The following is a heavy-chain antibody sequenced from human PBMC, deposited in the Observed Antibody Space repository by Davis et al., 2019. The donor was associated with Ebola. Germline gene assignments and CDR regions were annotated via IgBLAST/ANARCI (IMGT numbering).Heavy chain of an antibody. CDR2: IWYDGSNK. CDR3: ARADFWSGHEVFDY. D-gene: IGHD3-3*01. J-gene: IGHJ4*02. CDR1: GFTFSSYG. V-gene: IGHV3-33*01. Sequence: GGSLRLSCAASGFTFSSYGMHWVRQAPGKGLEWVAVIWYDGSNKYYADSVKGRFTISRDNSKNTLYLQMNSLRAEDTAVYYCARADFWSGHEVFDYWGQGTLVTVSS.